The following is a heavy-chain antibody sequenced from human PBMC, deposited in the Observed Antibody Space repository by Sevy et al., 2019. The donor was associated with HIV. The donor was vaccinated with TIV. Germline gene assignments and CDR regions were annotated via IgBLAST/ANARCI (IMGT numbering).Heavy chain of an antibody. D-gene: IGHD3-22*01. CDR3: ATGLFVIDGYSYVMDV. Sequence: SETLSLTCTVSGGSIGSGGFYWTWIRQRPGKGLEWIGYIYDSGTTSYNSSLRSLTIISIDTSKNEFSLRLRSVTTADTAVYYCATGLFVIDGYSYVMDVWGHGTTVTVSS. CDR2: IYDSGTT. CDR1: GGSIGSGGFY. J-gene: IGHJ6*02. V-gene: IGHV4-31*01.